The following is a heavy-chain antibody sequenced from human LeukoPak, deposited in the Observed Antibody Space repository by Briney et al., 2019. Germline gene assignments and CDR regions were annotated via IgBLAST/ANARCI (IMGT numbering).Heavy chain of an antibody. J-gene: IGHJ4*02. CDR1: GFTFNSYG. CDR3: AKGMVRGVILKGFDY. CDR2: ISGSGDRT. V-gene: IGHV3-23*01. D-gene: IGHD3-10*01. Sequence: GGSLRLSCAASGFTFNSYGMSWVRQAPGKGLEWVSAISGSGDRTYYADSVKGRFTISRDNSKNTLYLQMNSLRAEDTAVYYCAKGMVRGVILKGFDYWGQGTLVTVSS.